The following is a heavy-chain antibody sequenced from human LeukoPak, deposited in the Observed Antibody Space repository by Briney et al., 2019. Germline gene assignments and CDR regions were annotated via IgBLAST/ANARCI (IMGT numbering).Heavy chain of an antibody. Sequence: PGGSLRLSCAASGFTFSNYAMHWVRQAPGKGLVWVAVISYDGTNKYYADSVKGRFTISRDNSKNTMYLQMNSLRAEDTAMYYCARAPMSYDSSGFGGAFDIWGQGTMVTVSS. J-gene: IGHJ3*02. CDR3: ARAPMSYDSSGFGGAFDI. CDR2: ISYDGTNK. V-gene: IGHV3-30-3*01. D-gene: IGHD3-22*01. CDR1: GFTFSNYA.